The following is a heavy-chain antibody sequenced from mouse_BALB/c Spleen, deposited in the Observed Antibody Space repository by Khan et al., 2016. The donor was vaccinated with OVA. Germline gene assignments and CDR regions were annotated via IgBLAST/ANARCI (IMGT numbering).Heavy chain of an antibody. V-gene: IGHV1S81*02. CDR2: INPNNGGT. CDR3: TRSGGGTFDY. Sequence: QVQLLQSGAELVKPGASVRLSCKASGYSFTSYYMHWVQQRPGKGLEWIGDINPNNGGTNYTEKFKIQATLTVDKSSSTAYMQLTSLTSEDSAVYYCTRSGGGTFDYWGRGTLVTVSA. CDR1: GYSFTSYY. J-gene: IGHJ3*01. D-gene: IGHD3-2*02.